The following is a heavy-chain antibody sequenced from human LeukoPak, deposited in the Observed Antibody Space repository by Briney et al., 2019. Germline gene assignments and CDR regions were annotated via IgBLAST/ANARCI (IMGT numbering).Heavy chain of an antibody. V-gene: IGHV4-39*01. CDR1: GGSISSSSYY. J-gene: IGHJ6*02. CDR2: IYYSGST. D-gene: IGHD3-22*01. CDR3: ARQGYYDSSGYIYGMGV. Sequence: SETLSLTCTVSGGSISSSSYYWGWIRQPPGKGLEWIGSIYYSGSTYYNPSLKSRVTISVDTSKNQFSLKLSSVTAADTAVYYCARQGYYDSSGYIYGMGVWGQGTTVTVSS.